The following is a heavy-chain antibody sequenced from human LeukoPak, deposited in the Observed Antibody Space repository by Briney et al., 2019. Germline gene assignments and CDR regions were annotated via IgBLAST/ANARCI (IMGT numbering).Heavy chain of an antibody. CDR2: MNPNSANT. J-gene: IGHJ5*01. CDR3: ATDLEWFLS. Sequence: GASVKVSCKASGYTFTSYDIDWVRQAAGQGLEWMGWMNPNSANTGYAQKFQGRVTITRNTSISTAYMELSSLTSEDTAVYYCATDLEWFLSWGQGTLVTVSS. D-gene: IGHD3-3*01. V-gene: IGHV1-8*01. CDR1: GYTFTSYD.